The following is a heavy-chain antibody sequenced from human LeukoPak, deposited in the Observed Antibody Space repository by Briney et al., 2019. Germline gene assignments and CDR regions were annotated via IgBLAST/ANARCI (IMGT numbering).Heavy chain of an antibody. J-gene: IGHJ6*03. CDR3: ARDFREMATIKSYYYYYYMDV. CDR1: GGTFSSYA. CDR2: IIPIFGTA. D-gene: IGHD5-24*01. V-gene: IGHV1-69*01. Sequence: SVKVSCKASGGTFSSYAISWVRQAPGQGLEWMGGIIPIFGTANYAQKFQGRVTITADESTSTAYMELSSLRSDDTAVYYCARDFREMATIKSYYYYYYMDVWGKGTTVTVSS.